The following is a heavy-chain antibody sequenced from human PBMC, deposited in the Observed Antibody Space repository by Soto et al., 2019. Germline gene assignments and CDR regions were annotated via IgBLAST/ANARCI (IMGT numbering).Heavy chain of an antibody. Sequence: AGGSLRLSCAASGFTFSSYAMHWVRQAPGKGLEYVSAISSNGGSTYYANSVKGRFTTSRDNSKNTLYLQMGSLRAEDMAVYYCAREVPPRGTYYYYYYYMDVWGKGTTVTVSS. CDR1: GFTFSSYA. V-gene: IGHV3-64*01. CDR2: ISSNGGST. J-gene: IGHJ6*03. CDR3: AREVPPRGTYYYYYYYMDV. D-gene: IGHD1-7*01.